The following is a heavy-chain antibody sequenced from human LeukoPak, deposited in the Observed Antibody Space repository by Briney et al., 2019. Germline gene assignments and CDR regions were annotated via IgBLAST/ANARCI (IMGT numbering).Heavy chain of an antibody. V-gene: IGHV3-74*01. D-gene: IGHD7-27*01. J-gene: IGHJ4*02. CDR1: GFTFSSHW. Sequence: AGTLRLSCVASGFTFSSHWLHWVRQVPGKGLVWVSRINDDGSSTNYADSVKRLFIISRANAKNTLYRQMNSLTIEDTAVNYCASPETGGFFDYWGQGTLVSVAS. CDR3: ASPETGGFFDY. CDR2: INDDGSST.